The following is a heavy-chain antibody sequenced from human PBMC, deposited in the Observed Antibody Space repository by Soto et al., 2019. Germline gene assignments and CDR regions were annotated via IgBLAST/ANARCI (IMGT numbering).Heavy chain of an antibody. J-gene: IGHJ4*02. CDR1: GDTFTSYG. CDR3: ARGNDSDGGSNFHY. V-gene: IGHV1-18*01. D-gene: IGHD2-15*01. CDR2: ISAYNGNT. Sequence: ASVKVSCKASGDTFTSYGISWVRQPPGQGLEWMGWISAYNGNTNYAQKLQGRVTMTTDTSTSTAYLELRSLRSDDTAVYYCARGNDSDGGSNFHYWGPGILVTLSS.